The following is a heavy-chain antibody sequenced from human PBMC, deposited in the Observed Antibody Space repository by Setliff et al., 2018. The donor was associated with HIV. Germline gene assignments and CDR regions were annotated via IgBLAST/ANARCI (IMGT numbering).Heavy chain of an antibody. CDR2: IARDGSYR. CDR1: GFIFSTEA. V-gene: IGHV3-30*04. CDR3: ARELAPP. Sequence: LRLSCAASGFIFSTEAMHWVRQAPGKGLEWVAVIARDGSYRFYADSVQGRFTIARDNPKNTVFLHMNSLRHEDTALYYCARELAPPWGQGTLVTVSS. J-gene: IGHJ5*02.